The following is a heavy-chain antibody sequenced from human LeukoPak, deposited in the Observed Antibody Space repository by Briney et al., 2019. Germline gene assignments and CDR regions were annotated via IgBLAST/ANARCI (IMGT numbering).Heavy chain of an antibody. D-gene: IGHD5-18*01. CDR1: GFTFSSYS. CDR2: ISSSSSYI. Sequence: GGSLRLSCAASGFTFSSYSMNWVRQAPGKGLEWVSSISSSSSYIYYADSVKGRFTISRDNAKNSLYLQMNSLRAGDTAVYYCARDTAVDPGVFDYWSQGTLVTVSS. J-gene: IGHJ4*02. CDR3: ARDTAVDPGVFDY. V-gene: IGHV3-21*01.